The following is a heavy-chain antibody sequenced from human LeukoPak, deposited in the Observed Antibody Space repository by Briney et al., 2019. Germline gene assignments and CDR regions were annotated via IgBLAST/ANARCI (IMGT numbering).Heavy chain of an antibody. V-gene: IGHV4-59*01. CDR3: AKTRVEYTGYDYYFDF. J-gene: IGHJ4*02. Sequence: SETLSLTCTVSGGSISSYYWSWIRQPPGKGLEWIGYIYYSGTTNYNPSLKSRVTISVDTSKNQFSLKLSSVTAADTAVYYCAKTRVEYTGYDYYFDFWGQGTLVSVSS. D-gene: IGHD5-12*01. CDR1: GGSISSYY. CDR2: IYYSGTT.